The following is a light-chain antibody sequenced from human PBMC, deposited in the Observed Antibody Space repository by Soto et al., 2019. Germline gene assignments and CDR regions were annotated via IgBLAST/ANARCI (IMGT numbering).Light chain of an antibody. Sequence: QSALAQPPSAPGAPGQSVTISCTGTSGDIGAYNYVPWYQQHPGKAPKLLIYEVNKRPSGVPDRFSGSKSGNTASLTVSGAQAEDEADYYCSSYVGSSTLVFGGGTKVTVL. V-gene: IGLV2-8*01. CDR2: EVN. J-gene: IGLJ2*01. CDR3: SSYVGSSTLV. CDR1: SGDIGAYNY.